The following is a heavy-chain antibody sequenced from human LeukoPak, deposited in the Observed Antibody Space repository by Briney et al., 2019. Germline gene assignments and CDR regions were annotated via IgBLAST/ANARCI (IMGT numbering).Heavy chain of an antibody. Sequence: PGESLKISCRGSGYSFTTYWIGWVRQMPGKGLEWMGIIYPGDSDTRYSPSFQGQVTMSADKSINTAYLQWSSLKASDTTMYYCARRQGCSSTSCPPDSWGQGTLVTVSS. V-gene: IGHV5-51*01. CDR2: IYPGDSDT. J-gene: IGHJ4*02. CDR1: GYSFTTYW. CDR3: ARRQGCSSTSCPPDS. D-gene: IGHD2-2*01.